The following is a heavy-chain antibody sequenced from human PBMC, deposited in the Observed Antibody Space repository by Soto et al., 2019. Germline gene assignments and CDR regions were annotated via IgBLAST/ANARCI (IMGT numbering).Heavy chain of an antibody. Sequence: GGSLRLSCAASGFTFSNAWMSWVRQAPGKGLEWVGRIKSKTDGGTTDYAAPVKGRFTISRDDSKNTLYLQMNSLKTEDTAVYYCTTDPRYSSGWYYWGQGTLVTVSS. D-gene: IGHD6-19*01. CDR2: IKSKTDGGTT. V-gene: IGHV3-15*01. J-gene: IGHJ4*02. CDR1: GFTFSNAW. CDR3: TTDPRYSSGWYY.